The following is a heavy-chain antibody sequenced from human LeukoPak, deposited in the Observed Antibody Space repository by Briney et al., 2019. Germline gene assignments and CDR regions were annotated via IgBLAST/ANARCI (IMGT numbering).Heavy chain of an antibody. V-gene: IGHV3-30-3*01. CDR2: ISYDGSNK. D-gene: IGHD3-10*01. Sequence: GRSLRLSCAASGFTFSSYAMHWVRQAPGKGLEWVAVISYDGSNKYYADSVKGRFTISRDNSKNTLYLQMNSLRAEDTAVYYCARAVRGMVRGSLGNWFDPWGRGTLVTVSS. CDR1: GFTFSSYA. J-gene: IGHJ5*02. CDR3: ARAVRGMVRGSLGNWFDP.